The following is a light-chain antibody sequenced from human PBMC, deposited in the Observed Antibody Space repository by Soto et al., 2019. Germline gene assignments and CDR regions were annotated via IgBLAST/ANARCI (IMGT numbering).Light chain of an antibody. V-gene: IGLV2-23*02. CDR3: CSYAGSSTFGVV. CDR2: EVS. CDR1: SSDVGSYNL. Sequence: QSVLTQPASVSGSPGQSITISCTGTSSDVGSYNLVSWYQQHPGKAPKLMIYEVSTRPSGVSNRFSGSKSGNTASLTISGLQAEDEADYYCCSYAGSSTFGVVFGGGTKLTVL. J-gene: IGLJ2*01.